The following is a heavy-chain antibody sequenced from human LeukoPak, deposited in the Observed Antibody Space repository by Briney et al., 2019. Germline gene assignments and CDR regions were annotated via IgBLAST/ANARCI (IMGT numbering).Heavy chain of an antibody. CDR2: VYTSGSS. Sequence: PSETLSLTCTASGGSISGYYWSWIRQPAGKGLEWIGRVYTSGSSKNNPSLKSRVTMSVDTTKNQFSLKLSSVTAADTAVYYCARVYSSYYYFDSWGQGTLVTVSS. D-gene: IGHD6-19*01. J-gene: IGHJ4*02. CDR3: ARVYSSYYYFDS. CDR1: GGSISGYY. V-gene: IGHV4-4*07.